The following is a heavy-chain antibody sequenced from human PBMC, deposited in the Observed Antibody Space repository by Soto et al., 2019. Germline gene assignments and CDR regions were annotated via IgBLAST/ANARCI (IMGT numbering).Heavy chain of an antibody. Sequence: QLQLQESGPGLVKPSETLSLTCTVSGGSISSSSYYWGWIRQPPGKGLEWIGSIYYSGSTYYNPSRKSRVTISVATSKNQFSLKLSSVTAADTAVYYCASHQSIAARHFDYWGQGTLVTVSS. CDR2: IYYSGST. CDR3: ASHQSIAARHFDY. J-gene: IGHJ4*02. D-gene: IGHD6-6*01. CDR1: GGSISSSSYY. V-gene: IGHV4-39*01.